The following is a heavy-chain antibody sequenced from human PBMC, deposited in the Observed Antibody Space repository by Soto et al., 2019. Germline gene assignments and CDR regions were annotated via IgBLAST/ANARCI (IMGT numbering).Heavy chain of an antibody. V-gene: IGHV1-69*13. CDR1: GSTFTGYY. CDR3: ARSSYGDYVIAFDI. CDR2: IIPIFGTA. J-gene: IGHJ3*02. D-gene: IGHD4-17*01. Sequence: SVKCSCKASGSTFTGYYMHWVRQAPGQGLEWMGGIIPIFGTANYAQKFQGRVTITADESTSTAYMELSSLRSEDTAVYYCARSSYGDYVIAFDIWGQGTMVTVS.